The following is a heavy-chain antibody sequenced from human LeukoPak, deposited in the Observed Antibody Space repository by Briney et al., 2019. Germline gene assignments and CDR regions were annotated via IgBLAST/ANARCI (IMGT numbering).Heavy chain of an antibody. CDR3: ARGANTYYYGSGSYSTPSPFDY. J-gene: IGHJ4*02. V-gene: IGHV3-53*01. Sequence: GSLRPSRAASGFTVSSNYMSWVRQAPGKGLEWVSVIYSGGSTYYADSVKGRFTISRDNSKNTLYLQMNSLRAEDTAVYYCARGANTYYYGSGSYSTPSPFDYWGQGTLVTVSS. CDR1: GFTVSSNY. D-gene: IGHD3-10*01. CDR2: IYSGGST.